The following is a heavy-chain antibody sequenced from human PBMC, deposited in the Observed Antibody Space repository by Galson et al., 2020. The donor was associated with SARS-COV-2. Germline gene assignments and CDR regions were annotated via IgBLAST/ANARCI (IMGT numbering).Heavy chain of an antibody. V-gene: IGHV3-21*01. CDR1: GFTFSSYS. CDR2: ISSSSSYI. CDR3: AKADPTVYDGYDY. J-gene: IGHJ4*02. Sequence: GSLKISCAASGFTFSSYSMNWVRQAPGKGLEWVSSISSSSSYIYYADSVKGRFTISRDNAKNSLYLQMNSLRAEDTAVYYCAKADPTVYDGYDYWGQGTLVTVSS. D-gene: IGHD1-20*01.